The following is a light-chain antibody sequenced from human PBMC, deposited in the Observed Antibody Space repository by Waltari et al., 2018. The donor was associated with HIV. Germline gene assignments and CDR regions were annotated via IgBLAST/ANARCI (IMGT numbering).Light chain of an antibody. CDR1: QNINTW. V-gene: IGKV1-5*03. J-gene: IGKJ1*01. Sequence: DIQMTQSPSTPSTSLGDPITITCRDSQNINTWLAWYQQKPGRAPTLLIYKASSLEKGGPSRFSGSGSGTAFTLTISGLQPDDFATYYCQQYSTSSPWTFGQGTKVDI. CDR2: KAS. CDR3: QQYSTSSPWT.